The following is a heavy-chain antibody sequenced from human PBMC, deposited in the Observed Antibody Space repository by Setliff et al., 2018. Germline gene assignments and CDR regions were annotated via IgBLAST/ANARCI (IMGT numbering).Heavy chain of an antibody. D-gene: IGHD5-12*01. J-gene: IGHJ3*02. CDR2: MNPNNGKT. V-gene: IGHV1-8*01. Sequence: GASVKVSCKASGYTFTSYDINWVRQATGQGLELMGWMNPNNGKTGYIQKLQGRVTMTRNTSISTVYMELSSLRPEDTAVYYCAEGLRGNDASDIWGQGTLVTVSS. CDR3: AEGLRGNDASDI. CDR1: GYTFTSYD.